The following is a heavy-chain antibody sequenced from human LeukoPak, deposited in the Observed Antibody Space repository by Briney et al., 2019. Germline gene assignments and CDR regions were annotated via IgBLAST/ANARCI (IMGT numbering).Heavy chain of an antibody. CDR1: GGSFSGYY. CDR3: ARGEVVAALDY. V-gene: IGHV4-34*01. CDR2: INHSGST. J-gene: IGHJ4*02. D-gene: IGHD2-15*01. Sequence: SETLSLTCAVYGGSFSGYYWSWIRQPPGKGLEWIGEINHSGSTNYNPSLTSRVTISVDTSKNQFSLKLSSVTAADTAVYYCARGEVVAALDYWGQGTLVTVSS.